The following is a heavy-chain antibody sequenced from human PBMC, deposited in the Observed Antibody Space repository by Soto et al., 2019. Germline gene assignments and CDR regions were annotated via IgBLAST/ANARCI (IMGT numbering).Heavy chain of an antibody. Sequence: GGSLRLSCAASGFTFSSYGMHWVRQAPGKGLEWVAVISYDGSNKYYADSVKGRFTISRDNSKNTLYLQMNSLRAEDTAVYYCAKDPSNSDSSGSGVDYWGQGTLVTVS. D-gene: IGHD3-22*01. V-gene: IGHV3-30*18. CDR3: AKDPSNSDSSGSGVDY. J-gene: IGHJ4*02. CDR1: GFTFSSYG. CDR2: ISYDGSNK.